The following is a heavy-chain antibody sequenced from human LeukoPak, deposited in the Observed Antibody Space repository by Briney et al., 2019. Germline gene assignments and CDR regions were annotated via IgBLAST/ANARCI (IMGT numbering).Heavy chain of an antibody. CDR1: GYTLTSYY. V-gene: IGHV1-46*01. CDR2: INPSGGST. J-gene: IGHJ3*02. Sequence: ASVKVSCKASGYTLTSYYMHWVRQAPGQGLEWMGIINPSGGSTSYAQKFQGRVTMTRDTSTSTVYMELSSLRSEDTAVYYCARHYCSSTSCYPGDAFDIWGQGTMVTVSS. D-gene: IGHD2-2*01. CDR3: ARHYCSSTSCYPGDAFDI.